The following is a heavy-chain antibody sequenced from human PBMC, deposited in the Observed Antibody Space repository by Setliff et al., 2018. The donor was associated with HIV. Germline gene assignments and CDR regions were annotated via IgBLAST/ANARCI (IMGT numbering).Heavy chain of an antibody. Sequence: HPGGSLRLSCAASGFTFSAYTMSWVRQSPGKGLEWISSFSGISDKTFYADSVKGRFSVSRDNSKNTLYLQMNSLTVEDTAMYYCSKGHYTTAGWGQGTLVTVSS. CDR3: SKGHYTTAG. D-gene: IGHD1-26*01. J-gene: IGHJ4*02. CDR1: GFTFSAYT. V-gene: IGHV3-23*01. CDR2: FSGISDKT.